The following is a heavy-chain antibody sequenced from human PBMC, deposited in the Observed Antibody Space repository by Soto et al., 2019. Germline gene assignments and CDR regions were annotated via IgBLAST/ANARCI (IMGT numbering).Heavy chain of an antibody. D-gene: IGHD6-19*01. CDR1: GITYNTYA. V-gene: IGHV1-3*01. Sequence: VQLVQSGAEIRKTGASVMLSCKASGITYNTYAIHWVRQAPGQGLEWMRWINVGNGDTRYTQIFEGRVTLARDTSANTVSTDLGSLHSENTGISYCACAVSGSVTWGQGTLLTVSS. CDR3: ACAVSGSVT. J-gene: IGHJ4*02. CDR2: INVGNGDT.